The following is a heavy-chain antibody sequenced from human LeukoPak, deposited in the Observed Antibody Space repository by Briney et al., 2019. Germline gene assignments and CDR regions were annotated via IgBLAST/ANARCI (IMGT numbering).Heavy chain of an antibody. Sequence: PGGSLRLSCAASGFTVSSNYMSWVRQAPGKGLEWVSVIYSGGSTYYADSVKGRFTISRDNAKNSLYLQMNSLRAEDTAVYYCARDGEDIVVVVAATMFDYWGQGTLVTVSS. CDR3: ARDGEDIVVVVAATMFDY. V-gene: IGHV3-66*01. D-gene: IGHD2-15*01. CDR2: IYSGGST. CDR1: GFTVSSNY. J-gene: IGHJ4*02.